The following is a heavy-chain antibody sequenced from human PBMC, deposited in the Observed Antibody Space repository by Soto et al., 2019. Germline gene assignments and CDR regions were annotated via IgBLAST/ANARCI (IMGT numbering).Heavy chain of an antibody. CDR1: GYPFTSYD. V-gene: IGHV1-3*01. J-gene: IGHJ4*02. CDR2: SNAGKGNT. Sequence: QVQLVQSGAEVKKPGASVKVSCKASGYPFTSYDMQWVRQAPGQRLEWMGWSNAGKGNTKYSQKLQGRVTITRDTSASTAYMELSSLRSEDTSVYYCARVKMITLFRWFFDYWGQGTLVTVSS. D-gene: IGHD3-10*01. CDR3: ARVKMITLFRWFFDY.